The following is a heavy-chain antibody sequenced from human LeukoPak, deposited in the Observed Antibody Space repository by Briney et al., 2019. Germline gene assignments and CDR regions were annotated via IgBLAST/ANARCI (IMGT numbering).Heavy chain of an antibody. CDR3: AREDWEHPQLDRDAFDI. J-gene: IGHJ3*02. CDR1: GYTFTSYG. CDR2: ISAYNGNT. D-gene: IGHD1-26*01. Sequence: GASVKVSCKASGYTFTSYGISWVRQAPGQGLEWMGWISAYNGNTNYAQKLQGRVTMTTDTSTSTAYMELRSLRSDDTAVYYCAREDWEHPQLDRDAFDIWGQGTMVTVSS. V-gene: IGHV1-18*01.